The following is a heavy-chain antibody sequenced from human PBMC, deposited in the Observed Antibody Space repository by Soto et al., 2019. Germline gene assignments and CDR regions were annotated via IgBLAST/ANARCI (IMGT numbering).Heavy chain of an antibody. V-gene: IGHV3-49*03. CDR1: GFTFGDYA. Sequence: GGSLRLSCTASGFTFGDYAMSWFRQAPGKGLEWVGFIRSKAYGGTTEYAASVKGRFTISRDDSKSIAYLQMNSLKTEDTAVYYCTREHIVLMVYATYNWFDPWGQGTLVTVSS. CDR2: IRSKAYGGTT. D-gene: IGHD2-8*01. CDR3: TREHIVLMVYATYNWFDP. J-gene: IGHJ5*02.